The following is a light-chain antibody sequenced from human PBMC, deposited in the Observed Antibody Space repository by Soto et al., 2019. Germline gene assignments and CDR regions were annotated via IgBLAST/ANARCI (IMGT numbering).Light chain of an antibody. Sequence: EIVLTQSPGTLSLSPGERATLSCRASQSVSSTYLVWYQQKPGQAPRLLIYGATSRASGISDRFSGSGSGTDFALTISRVEPEDFAVYYCQQFGDSLTFGPGTKVDIK. J-gene: IGKJ3*01. V-gene: IGKV3-20*01. CDR2: GAT. CDR1: QSVSSTY. CDR3: QQFGDSLT.